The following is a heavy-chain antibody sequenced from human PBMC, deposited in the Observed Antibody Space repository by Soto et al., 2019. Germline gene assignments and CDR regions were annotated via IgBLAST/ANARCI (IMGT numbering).Heavy chain of an antibody. CDR3: ARRYCSSTSCGRGAKNYYYYYMDV. D-gene: IGHD2-2*01. CDR1: GYTFTSYD. J-gene: IGHJ6*03. Sequence: ASVKVSCKASGYTFTSYDINWVRQATGQGLEWMGWMNPNSGNTGYAQKFQGRVTMTRNTSISTAYMGLSSLRSEDTAVYYCARRYCSSTSCGRGAKNYYYYYMDVWGKGTTVTVSS. CDR2: MNPNSGNT. V-gene: IGHV1-8*01.